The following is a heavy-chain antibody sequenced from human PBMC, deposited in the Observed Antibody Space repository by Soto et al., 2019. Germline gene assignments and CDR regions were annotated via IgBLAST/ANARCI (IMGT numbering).Heavy chain of an antibody. CDR1: GFTFSLYS. CDR3: ASAVTWGLDV. V-gene: IGHV3-48*02. D-gene: IGHD3-10*01. Sequence: EVQLVESGGGLVQPGGSLRLSCAASGFTFSLYSMSWVRQAPGKGLEWVSYISRSSTGIHYADSVKGRFTISRDDPTNSMHLQINSLRDGDTAVYYCASAVTWGLDVWGQGTTVSISS. CDR2: ISRSSTGI. J-gene: IGHJ6*02.